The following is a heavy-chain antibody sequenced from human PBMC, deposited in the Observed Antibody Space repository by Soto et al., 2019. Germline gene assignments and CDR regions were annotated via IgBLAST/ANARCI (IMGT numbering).Heavy chain of an antibody. CDR2: IYYSGST. Sequence: SETLSLTXTVSGGSIRSSSYYWGCIRQPPGKGLEWIGSIYYSGSTYYNPSLKSRVTISVDTSKNQFSLKLSSVTAADTAVYYYARRGSGSCSDYWGQGTLVTVSS. CDR1: GGSIRSSSYY. CDR3: ARRGSGSCSDY. V-gene: IGHV4-39*01. J-gene: IGHJ4*02. D-gene: IGHD3-10*01.